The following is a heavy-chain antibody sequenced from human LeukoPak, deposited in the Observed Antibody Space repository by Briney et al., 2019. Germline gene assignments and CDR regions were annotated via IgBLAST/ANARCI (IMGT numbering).Heavy chain of an antibody. D-gene: IGHD2-2*01. CDR2: MSYDGSKK. CDR1: GFTFSRYG. Sequence: QPGGSLRLSCAGSGFTFSRYGMHWVRQAPGKGLEWVALMSYDGSKKYHADSVKGRFTISRDNSKNTLYLQMNSLRPEDMAVYYCAKDRKEVSASWPSGWGQGTLVTVSS. J-gene: IGHJ4*02. CDR3: AKDRKEVSASWPSG. V-gene: IGHV3-30*18.